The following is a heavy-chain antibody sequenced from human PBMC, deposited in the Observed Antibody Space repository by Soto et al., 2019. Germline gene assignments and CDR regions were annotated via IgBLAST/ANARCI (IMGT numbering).Heavy chain of an antibody. CDR1: GGSISSGGYY. V-gene: IGHV4-31*03. CDR2: IYYSGST. Sequence: TLSLTCTVSGGSISSGGYYWSWIRQHPGKGLEWIGYIYYSGSTYYNPSLKSRVTISVDTSKNQFSLKLSSVTAADTAVYYCAAMLIVGATPYYFEYWDEGNLVTVSS. CDR3: AAMLIVGATPYYFEY. J-gene: IGHJ4*01. D-gene: IGHD1-26*01.